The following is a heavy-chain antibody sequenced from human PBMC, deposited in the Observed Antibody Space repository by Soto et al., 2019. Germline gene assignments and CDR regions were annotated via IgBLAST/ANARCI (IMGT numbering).Heavy chain of an antibody. CDR1: GFTFSRYA. Sequence: QVQLVESGGGVVQPGRSLRLSCAASGFTFSRYAIHWVRQAPGKGLEWVAVISYDGSNKYYADSVKGRFTISRDDSKNSLYLQMNSLRAEDTAVYYCARDGPYYYDSSGYNFYYGMDVWGQGTTVTVSS. D-gene: IGHD3-22*01. CDR3: ARDGPYYYDSSGYNFYYGMDV. V-gene: IGHV3-30-3*01. J-gene: IGHJ6*02. CDR2: ISYDGSNK.